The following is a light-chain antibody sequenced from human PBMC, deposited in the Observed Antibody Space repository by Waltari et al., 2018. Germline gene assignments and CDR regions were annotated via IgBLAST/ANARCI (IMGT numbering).Light chain of an antibody. CDR1: NIGSKN. V-gene: IGLV3-9*01. Sequence: SYELTQPLSVSVALGQTARITCGGNNIGSKNVHWYQQKPGQAPVLVIYRDSNRPSGLPGRLSGSNSGNTATLTISRAQAGDEADYYCQVWDSSTVVFGGGTKLTVL. CDR3: QVWDSSTVV. J-gene: IGLJ2*01. CDR2: RDS.